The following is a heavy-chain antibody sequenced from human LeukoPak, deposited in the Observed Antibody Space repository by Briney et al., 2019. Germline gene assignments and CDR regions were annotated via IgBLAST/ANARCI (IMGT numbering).Heavy chain of an antibody. D-gene: IGHD3-10*01. CDR2: ISGSGGST. V-gene: IGHV3-23*01. CDR1: GFTFSSYG. Sequence: GGTLRLSCAASGFTFSSYGMSWVRQAPGKGLEWVSAISGSGGSTYYADSVKGRFTISRDNSKNTLYLQMNSLRAEDTAVYYCAKTGFITMVRGVAVDWFDPWGQGTLVTVSS. CDR3: AKTGFITMVRGVAVDWFDP. J-gene: IGHJ5*02.